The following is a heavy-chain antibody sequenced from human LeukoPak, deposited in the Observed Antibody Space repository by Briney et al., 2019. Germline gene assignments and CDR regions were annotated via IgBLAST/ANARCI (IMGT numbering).Heavy chain of an antibody. CDR3: SLARSEYHYGMDV. J-gene: IGHJ6*02. CDR1: GDSVSSISVA. CDR2: TYYRSKWYY. Sequence: LSQTLSLTCAISGDSVSSISVAWNWIRQSPSRGLEWLGRTYYRSKWYYEYAVSVKSRINISPDTSKNQFSLQLTSVTPEDTAVYYCSLARSEYHYGMDVWGQGTTVTASS. V-gene: IGHV6-1*01.